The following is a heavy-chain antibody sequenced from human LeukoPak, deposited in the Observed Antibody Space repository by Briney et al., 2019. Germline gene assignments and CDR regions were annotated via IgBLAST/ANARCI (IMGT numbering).Heavy chain of an antibody. Sequence: GGSLRLSCAASGFTFSSCAMSWVRQAPGKGLEWVSTIIDSGNSIYYVDSAEGRFTISRDNSKNTLYLQMNSLRAGDTAVYYCAKDPIFSGSYGVFDYWGLGTLVTVSS. CDR2: IIDSGNSI. J-gene: IGHJ4*02. V-gene: IGHV3-23*01. CDR1: GFTFSSCA. D-gene: IGHD1-26*01. CDR3: AKDPIFSGSYGVFDY.